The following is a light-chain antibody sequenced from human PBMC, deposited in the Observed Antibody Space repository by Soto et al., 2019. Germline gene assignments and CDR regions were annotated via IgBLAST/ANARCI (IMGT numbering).Light chain of an antibody. J-gene: IGKJ1*01. Sequence: DIQMTQSPSSLSASVGDRVTITCRASQGIGNDLGWYLQKPGKAPKRLIYAASSLQSGVPSRFSGSGSGTEFTLTISSLQPEDFATYYCLQHNSYPRTFGQGTKVEIK. CDR2: AAS. CDR1: QGIGND. V-gene: IGKV1-17*01. CDR3: LQHNSYPRT.